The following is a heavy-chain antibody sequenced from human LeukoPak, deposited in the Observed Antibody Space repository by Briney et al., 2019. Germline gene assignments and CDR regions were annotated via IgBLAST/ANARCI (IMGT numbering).Heavy chain of an antibody. CDR1: GGSFSGYY. Sequence: SETLSLTCAVYGGSFSGYYWSSIRQPPGKGLEWIGEINHSGSTNYNPSLKSRVTISVDTSKNQFSLKLSSVTAADTAVYYCARARLLLWFGESPHRWFDPWGQGTLVTVSS. CDR2: INHSGST. CDR3: ARARLLLWFGESPHRWFDP. J-gene: IGHJ5*02. V-gene: IGHV4-34*01. D-gene: IGHD3-10*01.